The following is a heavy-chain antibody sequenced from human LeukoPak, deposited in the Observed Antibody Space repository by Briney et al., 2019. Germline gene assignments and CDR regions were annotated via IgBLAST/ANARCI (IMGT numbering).Heavy chain of an antibody. CDR2: ISGSGDIT. Sequence: PGGPLRLSCAASGLTHSSYAMSCVPQAPGKGREWVSAISGSGDITYYAHSVRGRLTISRDNSTNTLYLQMNSLRAEDTAVYYCAKDTPKVTTGSYYYYGMDVWGKGTTVTVSS. D-gene: IGHD4-17*01. CDR1: GLTHSSYA. CDR3: AKDTPKVTTGSYYYYGMDV. V-gene: IGHV3-23*01. J-gene: IGHJ6*04.